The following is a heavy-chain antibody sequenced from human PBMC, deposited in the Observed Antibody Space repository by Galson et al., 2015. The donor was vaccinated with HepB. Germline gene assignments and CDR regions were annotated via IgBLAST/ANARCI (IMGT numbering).Heavy chain of an antibody. CDR1: GYTFTSYA. CDR2: INAGNGNT. V-gene: IGHV1-3*01. D-gene: IGHD3-22*01. J-gene: IGHJ4*02. Sequence: SVKVSCKASGYTFTSYAMHWVRQAPGQRLEWMGWINAGNGNTKYSQKFQGRVTITRDTSASTAYMELSSLRSEDTAVYYCARDYDSSGYPEGSFDYWGQGTLVTVSS. CDR3: ARDYDSSGYPEGSFDY.